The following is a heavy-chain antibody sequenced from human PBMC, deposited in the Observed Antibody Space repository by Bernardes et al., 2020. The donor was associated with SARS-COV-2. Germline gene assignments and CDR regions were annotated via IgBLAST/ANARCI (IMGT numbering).Heavy chain of an antibody. D-gene: IGHD3-10*01. CDR3: VRAGAFDI. J-gene: IGHJ3*02. CDR1: GFTFSSYW. Sequence: GGSLRLSCAASGFTFSSYWMYWVRQAPGKGLVWVARINSDGSSASYAYSVKGGFTISRDNAKNTLDLQMNRLRVEETAVYYFVRAGAFDIWGQGTMVTVSS. CDR2: INSDGSSA. V-gene: IGHV3-74*01.